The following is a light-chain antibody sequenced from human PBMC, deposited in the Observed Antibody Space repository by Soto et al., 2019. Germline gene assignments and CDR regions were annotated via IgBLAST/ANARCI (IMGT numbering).Light chain of an antibody. CDR1: QGVSAY. CDR2: DAS. CDR3: HTYNSYSLHT. J-gene: IGKJ2*01. Sequence: DIPMTQSPSSLSASVGDRVTITCRASQGVSAYLLWYQQRQGRAPKLLIYDASSLESGVPSRFSGRGSGTEFTLTISSLQPDDCATYYCHTYNSYSLHTFGQGTKLEIK. V-gene: IGKV1-5*01.